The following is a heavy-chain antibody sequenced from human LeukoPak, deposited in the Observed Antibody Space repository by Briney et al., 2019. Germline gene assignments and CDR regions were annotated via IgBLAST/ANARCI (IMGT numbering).Heavy chain of an antibody. Sequence: ASVKVSCKASGGTFSSYAISWVRQAPGQGLEWMGGIIPIFGTANYAQKFQGRVTITADESTSTAYMELSSLRSEDTAVYYCATSPLWLSAALDYWGQGTLVTVSS. CDR2: IIPIFGTA. J-gene: IGHJ4*02. CDR1: GGTFSSYA. V-gene: IGHV1-69*01. CDR3: ATSPLWLSAALDY. D-gene: IGHD5-18*01.